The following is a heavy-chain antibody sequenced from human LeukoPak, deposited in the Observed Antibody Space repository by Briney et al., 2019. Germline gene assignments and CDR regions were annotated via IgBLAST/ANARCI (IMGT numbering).Heavy chain of an antibody. J-gene: IGHJ6*02. V-gene: IGHV4-31*03. CDR3: ARDEVDYGERDSYYYGVDV. CDR1: GGSISSGGYY. CDR2: IYYSGST. Sequence: PSETLSLTCTVSGGSISSGGYYWSWIRQHPGKGLEWIGYIYYSGSTYYNPSLKSRVTISVDTSKNQFSLKLNSMTAADTAVYYCARDEVDYGERDSYYYGVDVWGQGTTVTVSS. D-gene: IGHD4-17*01.